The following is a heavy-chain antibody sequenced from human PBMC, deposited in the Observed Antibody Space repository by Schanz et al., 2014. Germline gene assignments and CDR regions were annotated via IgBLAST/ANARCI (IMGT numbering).Heavy chain of an antibody. CDR2: IKHDGSVK. CDR1: GFTFSDYW. Sequence: EEQLVESGGGLVQPGGSLRLSCTASGFTFSDYWMSWVRQAPGKGPEWVANIKHDGSVKDYVDSVEGRFTISRDNAKRSLFLQMNSLRVEDTAVYYCAKQHIVRGVIYLNWFDSWGQGTLVTGSS. CDR3: AKQHIVRGVIYLNWFDS. J-gene: IGHJ5*01. D-gene: IGHD3-10*01. V-gene: IGHV3-7*02.